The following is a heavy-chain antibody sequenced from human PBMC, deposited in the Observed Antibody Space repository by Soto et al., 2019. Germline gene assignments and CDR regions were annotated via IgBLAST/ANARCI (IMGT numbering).Heavy chain of an antibody. CDR1: GGTFSSYA. Sequence: ASVKVSCKASGGTFSSYAISWVRQAPGQGLEWMGGIIPIFGTANYAQKFQGRVTITADKSTSTAYMELSSLRSEDTAVYYCAREALQPARAFDIWGQGTMVTV. J-gene: IGHJ3*02. D-gene: IGHD4-4*01. CDR3: AREALQPARAFDI. CDR2: IIPIFGTA. V-gene: IGHV1-69*06.